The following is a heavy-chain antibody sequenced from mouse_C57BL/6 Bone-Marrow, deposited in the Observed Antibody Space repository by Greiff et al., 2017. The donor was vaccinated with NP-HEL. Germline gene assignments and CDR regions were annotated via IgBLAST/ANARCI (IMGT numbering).Heavy chain of an antibody. D-gene: IGHD2-4*01. Sequence: QVQLQQSGAELVRPGASVKLSCKASGYTFTDYYINWVKQRPGQGLEWIARIYPGSGNTYYNEKFKGTATLTAEKSSSTAYMQLSSLTSEDSAVYFCARRLPHWYFDVWGTGTTVTVSS. J-gene: IGHJ1*03. CDR2: IYPGSGNT. CDR3: ARRLPHWYFDV. V-gene: IGHV1-76*01. CDR1: GYTFTDYY.